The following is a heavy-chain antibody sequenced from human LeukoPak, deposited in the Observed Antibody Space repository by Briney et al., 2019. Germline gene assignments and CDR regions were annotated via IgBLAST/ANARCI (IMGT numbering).Heavy chain of an antibody. Sequence: GASVKVSCKASGYTFSNYIISWVRQAPGQGLEWMGCISAYNGNTNYAQKLQGRVTMTTDTSTSTAYMELRSLRSDDTAVYYCARDRSSSDYWGQGTLVIVSS. V-gene: IGHV1-18*04. J-gene: IGHJ4*02. CDR1: GYTFSNYI. D-gene: IGHD3-10*01. CDR3: ARDRSSSDY. CDR2: ISAYNGNT.